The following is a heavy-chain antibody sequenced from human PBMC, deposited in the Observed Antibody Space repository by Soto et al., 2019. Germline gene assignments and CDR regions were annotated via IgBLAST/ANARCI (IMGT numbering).Heavy chain of an antibody. Sequence: VGSLRLSCAASGFTFSTYWMTWGRQAPGKGLEWVANIKQDGSQKYYVDSVKGRFTISRDNAKNSLYLQMNSLRAEDTAVYYCAGGTGWMWDHRGQGTLVTVSS. CDR3: AGGTGWMWDH. CDR2: IKQDGSQK. V-gene: IGHV3-7*04. J-gene: IGHJ4*02. D-gene: IGHD6-19*01. CDR1: GFTFSTYW.